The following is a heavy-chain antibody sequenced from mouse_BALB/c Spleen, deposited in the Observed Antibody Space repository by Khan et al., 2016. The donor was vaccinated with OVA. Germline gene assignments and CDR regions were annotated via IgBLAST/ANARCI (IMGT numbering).Heavy chain of an antibody. CDR1: GDSITSGY. J-gene: IGHJ3*01. CDR3: ARSTYRYAFAY. CDR2: MIYSGNT. V-gene: IGHV3-8*02. D-gene: IGHD2-14*01. Sequence: EVQLQESGPSLVKPSQTLSLTCSVTGDSITSGYWSWIRKFPGNKLEYMGYMIYSGNTYYNPSLKSRTSIIRHTSKNQYYLQLNSVTTADTATYYCARSTYRYAFAYWGQGTLVTVSA.